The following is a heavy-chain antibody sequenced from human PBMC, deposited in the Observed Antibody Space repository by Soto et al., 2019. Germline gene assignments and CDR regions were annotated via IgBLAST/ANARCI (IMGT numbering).Heavy chain of an antibody. Sequence: QVQLVESGGGVVQPGRSLRLSCAASGFTFSSYAMHWVRQAPGKGLEWVAVISYDGSNKYYADSVKGRFTISRDNSKNTMYLQMNSMRAEDTAVYYCVRDRSAYSSRIFWGQGTLVTVSS. V-gene: IGHV3-30-3*01. CDR1: GFTFSSYA. D-gene: IGHD6-13*01. CDR2: ISYDGSNK. CDR3: VRDRSAYSSRIF. J-gene: IGHJ4*02.